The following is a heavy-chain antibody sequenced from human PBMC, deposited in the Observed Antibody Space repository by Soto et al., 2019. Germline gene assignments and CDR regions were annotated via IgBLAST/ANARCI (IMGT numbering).Heavy chain of an antibody. D-gene: IGHD2-8*01. V-gene: IGHV1-24*01. CDR1: GYTLTELS. J-gene: IGHJ4*02. Sequence: ASVKVSCKVSGYTLTELSMHWMRQAPGKGLEWMGGFDPEDGETIYAQKFQGRVTMTEDTSTDTAYMELSSLRSEDTAVYSCTTTKGRLEPPTNDFWGQGTPVTVSS. CDR2: FDPEDGET. CDR3: TTTKGRLEPPTNDF.